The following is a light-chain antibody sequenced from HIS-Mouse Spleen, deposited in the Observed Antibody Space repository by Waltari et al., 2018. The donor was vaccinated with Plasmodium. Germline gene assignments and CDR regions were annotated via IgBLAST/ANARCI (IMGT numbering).Light chain of an antibody. J-gene: IGKJ5*01. Sequence: EIVLTHSPATLSLSPGERATLSCRASQSVGSYLAWYQQKPGQAPRLLIYDASNRATGIPARFSGSGSGTDFTLTISSLEPEDFAVYYCQQRSNWPPITFGQGTRLEIK. V-gene: IGKV3-11*01. CDR1: QSVGSY. CDR3: QQRSNWPPIT. CDR2: DAS.